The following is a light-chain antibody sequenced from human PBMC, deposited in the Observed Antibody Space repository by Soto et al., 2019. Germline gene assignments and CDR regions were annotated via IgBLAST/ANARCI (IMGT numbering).Light chain of an antibody. V-gene: IGKV1-39*01. CDR1: QSISSY. CDR2: AAS. J-gene: IGKJ1*01. Sequence: DIQMTQSPSSLSASVGDRVTITCRASQSISSYLNWYQQTQGKAPKFXIYAASSLQSGVPSRFSCSGAGTDCTRPISSLQPEDFETYYCQQSYSTRWTFGQGTKVDIK. CDR3: QQSYSTRWT.